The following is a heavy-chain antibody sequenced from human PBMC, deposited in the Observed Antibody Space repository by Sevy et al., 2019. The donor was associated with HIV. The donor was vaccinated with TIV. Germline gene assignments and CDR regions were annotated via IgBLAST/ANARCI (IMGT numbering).Heavy chain of an antibody. CDR2: ISGSGGKT. CDR1: GFTFGTYA. J-gene: IGHJ3*02. D-gene: IGHD3-3*01. V-gene: IGHV3-23*01. CDR3: AKGPSGEWLLCADDI. Sequence: GGSLRLSCAASGFTFGTYAMSWVRQAPGKGLEWVSGISGSGGKTYYADSVKGRLTISRDNSKNTLYLQMNSLRAEDTAVYYCAKGPSGEWLLCADDIWGQGTMVTVSS.